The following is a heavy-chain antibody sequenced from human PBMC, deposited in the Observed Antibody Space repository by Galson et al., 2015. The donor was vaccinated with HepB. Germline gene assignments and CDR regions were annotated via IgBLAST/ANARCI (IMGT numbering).Heavy chain of an antibody. CDR3: ARDGYITMIVHYYYGMDV. CDR2: INAGNGNT. V-gene: IGHV1-3*01. D-gene: IGHD3-22*01. Sequence: SVKVSCKASGYTCTSYAMHWVRQAPGQRLEWMGWINAGNGNTKYSQKFQGRVTITRDTSASTAYMELSSLRSEDTAVYYCARDGYITMIVHYYYGMDVWGPWTPV. CDR1: GYTCTSYA. J-gene: IGHJ6*02.